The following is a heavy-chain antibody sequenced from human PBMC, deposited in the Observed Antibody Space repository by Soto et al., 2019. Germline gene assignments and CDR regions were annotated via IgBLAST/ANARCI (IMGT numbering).Heavy chain of an antibody. CDR2: ISGSGGST. J-gene: IGHJ4*02. CDR3: ANSDRYYDILTGYPDY. CDR1: GFTFSSYA. D-gene: IGHD3-9*01. V-gene: IGHV3-23*01. Sequence: EVQLLESGGGLVQPGGSPRLSCAASGFTFSSYAMSWVRQAPGKGVEWVSAISGSGGSTYYADSVKGRFTISRDNSKNTLYLQMNSLRAEDTAVYYCANSDRYYDILTGYPDYWGQGTLVTVSS.